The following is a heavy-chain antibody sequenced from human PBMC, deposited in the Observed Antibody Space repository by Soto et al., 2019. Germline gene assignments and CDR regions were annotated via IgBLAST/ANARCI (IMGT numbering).Heavy chain of an antibody. Sequence: QVQLVQSGAEVKKPGSSVKVSCKASGGTFSTNTLSWVRQAPGQGLEWMARIIPILGRTHYAQKFQCRVTLTADKFTTTAYMELSSLRSDDTAVYYCATDQGRITMVPTIWGQGTLVTVSS. CDR2: IIPILGRT. V-gene: IGHV1-69*08. CDR1: GGTFSTNT. J-gene: IGHJ4*02. CDR3: ATDQGRITMVPTI. D-gene: IGHD3-10*01.